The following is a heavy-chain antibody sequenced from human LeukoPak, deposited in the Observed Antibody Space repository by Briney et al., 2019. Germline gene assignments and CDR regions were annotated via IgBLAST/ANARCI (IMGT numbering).Heavy chain of an antibody. D-gene: IGHD6-13*01. CDR1: GFTFGDYA. CDR2: IRSKAYGGTT. V-gene: IGHV3-49*03. Sequence: GGSLRLSCTASGFTFGDYAMGWFRQAPGKGLEWIGFIRSKAYGGTTEYAASVKGRFTISRDDSKSIAYLQMNSLKTEDTAVYYCTRDSQPFDYWGQGTLVTVSS. J-gene: IGHJ4*02. CDR3: TRDSQPFDY.